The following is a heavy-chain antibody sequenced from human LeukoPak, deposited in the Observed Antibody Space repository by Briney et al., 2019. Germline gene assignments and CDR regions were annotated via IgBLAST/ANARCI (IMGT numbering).Heavy chain of an antibody. D-gene: IGHD2-15*01. CDR2: ISGYNGNT. J-gene: IGHJ4*02. Sequence: GASVKVSCKASGYSFTNHGFTWLRQAPGQGPEWMGWISGYNGNTNYAQSFQDRVSMTTDTSTSTAYLELGGLTPDDTAMYYCASWAGVCSGRDRCEGTPLDYWGQGTLVVVSA. CDR1: GYSFTNHG. CDR3: ASWAGVCSGRDRCEGTPLDY. V-gene: IGHV1-18*01.